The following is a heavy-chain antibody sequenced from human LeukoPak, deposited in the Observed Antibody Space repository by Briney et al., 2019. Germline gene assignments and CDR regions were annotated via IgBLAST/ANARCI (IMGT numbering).Heavy chain of an antibody. CDR3: ARALRGAYYFDY. D-gene: IGHD1-26*01. CDR2: IIPILGTP. J-gene: IGHJ4*02. Sequence: ASVKVSCKASGGTLSIYTISWVRQAPGQGLEWMGGIIPILGTPHYAEKFQGRVTITADESTSTAYMELSSLTSEDTAIYLCARALRGAYYFDYWGQGTLVTVSS. V-gene: IGHV1-69*13. CDR1: GGTLSIYT.